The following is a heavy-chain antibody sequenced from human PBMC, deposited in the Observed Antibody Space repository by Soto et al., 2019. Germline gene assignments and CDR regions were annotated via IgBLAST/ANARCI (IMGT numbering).Heavy chain of an antibody. Sequence: QVQLVQSGAEVKRRGSSMKVSCKASGGTFSSYAISWVRQAPGQGLEWMGGIIPIFGTANYAQKFQGRVTITADESTSTAYMELSSLRSEDTAVYYCARDGYSSGWNRFDYWGQEPWSPSPQ. D-gene: IGHD6-19*01. V-gene: IGHV1-69*12. CDR2: IIPIFGTA. CDR3: ARDGYSSGWNRFDY. J-gene: IGHJ4*01. CDR1: GGTFSSYA.